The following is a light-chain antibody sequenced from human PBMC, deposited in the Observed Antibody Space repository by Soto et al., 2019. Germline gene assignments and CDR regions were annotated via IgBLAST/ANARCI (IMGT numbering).Light chain of an antibody. CDR2: DVS. V-gene: IGLV2-11*01. Sequence: QSALTQPRSVSGSPGQSVTISCTGTSSDVGGYNSVSWYQQHPGKAPKLMIYDVSKRPSGVPDRFSGSKSGNTASLTISGLQAEDEADYYCCSFAGTSYVFGTGPSSPS. CDR3: CSFAGTSYV. J-gene: IGLJ1*01. CDR1: SSDVGGYNS.